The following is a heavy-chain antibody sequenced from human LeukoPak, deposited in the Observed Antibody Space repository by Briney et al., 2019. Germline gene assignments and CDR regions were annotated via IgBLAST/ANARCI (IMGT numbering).Heavy chain of an antibody. Sequence: ASVKVSCKASGYTFSSKDINWVRQATGQGLEWVAWMNPSTGNRGSAQKFQGRVTMTRDTSTSTAYMELSNLRSDDTAVYYCARGSYTANYAPFDYWGQGTLVTVPS. CDR2: MNPSTGNR. V-gene: IGHV1-8*01. CDR1: GYTFSSKD. J-gene: IGHJ4*02. D-gene: IGHD3-16*01. CDR3: ARGSYTANYAPFDY.